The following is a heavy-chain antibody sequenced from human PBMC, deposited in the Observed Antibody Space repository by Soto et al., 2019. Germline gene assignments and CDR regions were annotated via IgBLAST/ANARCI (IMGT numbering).Heavy chain of an antibody. D-gene: IGHD2-15*01. CDR2: IYYSGST. CDR1: GGSVSSGSYY. V-gene: IGHV4-61*01. CDR3: ARDEARYCSGGSCYSMWFDP. J-gene: IGHJ5*02. Sequence: PSETLSLTCTVSGGSVSSGSYYWSWIRQPPGKGLEWIGYIYYSGSTNYNPSLKSRVTISVDTSKNQFSLKLSSVTAADTAVYYCARDEARYCSGGSCYSMWFDPWGQGTLVTVSS.